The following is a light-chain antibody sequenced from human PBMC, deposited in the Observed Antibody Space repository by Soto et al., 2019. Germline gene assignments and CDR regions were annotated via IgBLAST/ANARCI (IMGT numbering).Light chain of an antibody. J-gene: IGKJ3*01. CDR2: GAS. V-gene: IGKV3-20*01. Sequence: EIVLTQSPGTLSLSPGERATLSCRASQSVSSSYLAWYQQKPGQAPRRLIYGASSRATGIPDRFSGSGSGTDFPLTISRLEPEDFAVYYCQQYGSSLFTFGPGTKVDIK. CDR3: QQYGSSLFT. CDR1: QSVSSSY.